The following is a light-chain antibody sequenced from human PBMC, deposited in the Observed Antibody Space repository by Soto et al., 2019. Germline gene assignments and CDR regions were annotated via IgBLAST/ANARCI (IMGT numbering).Light chain of an antibody. J-gene: IGKJ1*01. CDR3: QHYGSAPRT. CDR1: QSVSSSY. CDR2: GAS. Sequence: EIVLTQSPGTLSLSPGERATLSCRASQSVSSSYLAWYQQKPGEAPRLLIYGASTMPTGIPDRFSGSGSGTDFTLTISRLEPEDFATYYCQHYGSAPRTFGRGTKVEIK. V-gene: IGKV3-20*01.